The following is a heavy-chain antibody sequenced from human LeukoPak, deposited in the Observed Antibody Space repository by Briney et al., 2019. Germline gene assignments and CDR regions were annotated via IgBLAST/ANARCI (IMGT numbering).Heavy chain of an antibody. CDR2: LSTDGRST. Sequence: GGSLRLSCAASGFTFSNYWMHWVRQAPGKGLVWVSRLSTDGRSTSYADSVKGRFTISRDNAKNTLYLQMGSLRAEDSAVYYCARDGSLRDGVWFDSWGQGILVTVSP. V-gene: IGHV3-74*01. J-gene: IGHJ5*01. D-gene: IGHD1-26*01. CDR3: ARDGSLRDGVWFDS. CDR1: GFTFSNYW.